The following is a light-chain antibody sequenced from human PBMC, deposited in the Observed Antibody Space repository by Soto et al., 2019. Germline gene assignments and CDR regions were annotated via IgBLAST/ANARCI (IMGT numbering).Light chain of an antibody. Sequence: DLGMPQSPLSLPVTPGEPASTSCRPSKSLRISNGNNFLDWYLQKPGQSPQLLIYLGSNRASGVPDRFSGSGSGTDFTLKISRVEAEDVGVYYCMQALQTPLTFGGGTKVEIK. V-gene: IGKV2-28*01. J-gene: IGKJ4*01. CDR1: KSLRISNGNNF. CDR2: LGS. CDR3: MQALQTPLT.